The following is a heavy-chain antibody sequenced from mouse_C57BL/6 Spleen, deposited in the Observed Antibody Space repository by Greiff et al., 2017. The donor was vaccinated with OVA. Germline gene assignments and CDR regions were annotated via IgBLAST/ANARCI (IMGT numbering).Heavy chain of an antibody. J-gene: IGHJ4*01. CDR2: IYPRDGST. V-gene: IGHV1-85*01. CDR3: ARDGSSYRYYAMDY. Sequence: VHLVESGPELVKPGASVKLSCKASGYTFTSYDINWVKQRPGQGLEWIGWIYPRDGSTKYNEKFKGKGTLTVDTSSSTAYMELHSLTSEDSAVYFCARDGSSYRYYAMDYWGQGTSVTVSS. CDR1: GYTFTSYD. D-gene: IGHD1-1*01.